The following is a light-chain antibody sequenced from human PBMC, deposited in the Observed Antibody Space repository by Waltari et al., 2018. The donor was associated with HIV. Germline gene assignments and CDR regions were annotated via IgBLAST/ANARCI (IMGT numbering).Light chain of an antibody. Sequence: QSVVTKPPSVSGAPGQRVPISCTGGSYNIGAGYDVHWYQQLPGNAPQLLIYGNRQRPAWVPDRCAVSKSCHASSLAITGLQDEDGADECCQSYDRSLSGSDVVFGGGTELTVL. CDR3: QSYDRSLSGSDVV. CDR1: SYNIGAGYD. V-gene: IGLV1-40*01. J-gene: IGLJ2*01. CDR2: GNR.